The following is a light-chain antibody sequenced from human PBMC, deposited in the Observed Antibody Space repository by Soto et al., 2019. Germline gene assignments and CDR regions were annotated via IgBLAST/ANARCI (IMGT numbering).Light chain of an antibody. CDR3: NSFTTGSTLV. J-gene: IGLJ2*01. CDR1: SSDVGAYNY. CDR2: DVS. Sequence: QSVLTQPASVSGSPGQSITISCTGTSSDVGAYNYVSWYQHHPGKAPKLMIYDVSNRPSGVSNRFSGSKSGNTASLTISGLQAEDEADYYCNSFTTGSTLVFGGGTKLTVL. V-gene: IGLV2-14*03.